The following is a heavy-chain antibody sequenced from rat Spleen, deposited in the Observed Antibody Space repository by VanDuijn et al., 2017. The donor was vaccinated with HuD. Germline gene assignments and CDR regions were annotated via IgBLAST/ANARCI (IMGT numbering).Heavy chain of an antibody. D-gene: IGHD1-1*01. V-gene: IGHV5S13*01. Sequence: EVQLVESGGGLVQPGRSLKLSCAASGFTYSNYVMAWVSQAPTKGLEWVASISTGGGNTYYRDSVKGRFTISRDNAKNTLYLQMDSLRSEDTATYYCVTSLYWVLDYWGQGVMVTVSS. CDR3: VTSLYWVLDY. CDR2: ISTGGGNT. CDR1: GFTYSNYV. J-gene: IGHJ2*01.